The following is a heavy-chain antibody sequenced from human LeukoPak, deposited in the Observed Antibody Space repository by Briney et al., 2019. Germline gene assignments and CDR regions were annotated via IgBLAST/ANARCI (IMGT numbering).Heavy chain of an antibody. Sequence: GGSLRLFCAASRFSFTTTWKSWVRQAPGKGLEWVGRIKSKSSSETTEYAAPVKGGFTISRDDSKNTLYLQMNSLKTEDTAIYYCATELWCSSTSCPYAFDIWGQGTMVTVSS. V-gene: IGHV3-15*01. D-gene: IGHD2-2*01. CDR2: IKSKSSSETT. CDR3: ATELWCSSTSCPYAFDI. J-gene: IGHJ3*02. CDR1: RFSFTTTW.